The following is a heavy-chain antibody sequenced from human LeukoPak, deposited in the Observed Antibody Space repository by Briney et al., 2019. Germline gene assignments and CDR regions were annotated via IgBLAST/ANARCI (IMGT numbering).Heavy chain of an antibody. CDR3: ARDPSGSVLAEYFQH. Sequence: GRSLRLSCAASGFTFSSYGMHWVRQAPGKGLEWVAVISYDGSNKYYADSVKGRFTISRDNSKNTLYLQMNSLRAEDTAVYYCARDPSGSVLAEYFQHWGQGTLVTVSS. V-gene: IGHV3-30*03. D-gene: IGHD1-26*01. CDR2: ISYDGSNK. J-gene: IGHJ1*01. CDR1: GFTFSSYG.